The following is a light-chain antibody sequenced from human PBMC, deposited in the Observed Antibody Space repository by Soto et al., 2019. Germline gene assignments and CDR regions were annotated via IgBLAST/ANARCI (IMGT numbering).Light chain of an antibody. Sequence: QAVLTQPASVSGSPGQSITISCTGTNSDVGSYNLVSWYQQHPGKAPKLMFYEGSKRPSGVSNRFSGSKSGNTASLTISGLQAEDEADYYCYSYAGSSTVVFGGGTKVTVL. J-gene: IGLJ2*01. V-gene: IGLV2-23*01. CDR1: NSDVGSYNL. CDR3: YSYAGSSTVV. CDR2: EGS.